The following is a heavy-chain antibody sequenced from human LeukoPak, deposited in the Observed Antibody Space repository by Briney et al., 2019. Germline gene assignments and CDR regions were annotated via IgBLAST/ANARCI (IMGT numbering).Heavy chain of an antibody. V-gene: IGHV3-23*01. J-gene: IGHJ6*03. CDR1: GFTFSGYA. CDR2: ISHNGGST. CDR3: AKTPPSYYYYYYCMDV. Sequence: PGGSLRLSCSASGFTFSGYALSWVRQAPGKGLEWVSSISHNGGSTLYADSVKGRFTISRDNSKNTLYLQMNSLRAEDTAVYYCAKTPPSYYYYYYCMDVWGKGTTVTISS.